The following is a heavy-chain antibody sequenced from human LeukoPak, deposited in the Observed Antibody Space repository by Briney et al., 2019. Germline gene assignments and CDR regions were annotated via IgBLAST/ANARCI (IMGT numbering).Heavy chain of an antibody. Sequence: SETLSLTCTVSGGSISSYYWSWIRQHPGKGLEWSGYIYYSGSTYYNPSLKSRLTISVDTSKNQFSLKLSSVTAADTAVYYCARGGYCSGGSCYLAWFDPWGQGTLVTVSS. D-gene: IGHD2-15*01. CDR1: GGSISSYY. V-gene: IGHV4-59*06. CDR3: ARGGYCSGGSCYLAWFDP. J-gene: IGHJ5*02. CDR2: IYYSGST.